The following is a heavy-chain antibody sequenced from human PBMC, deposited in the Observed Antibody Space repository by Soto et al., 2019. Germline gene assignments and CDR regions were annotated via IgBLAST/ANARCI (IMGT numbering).Heavy chain of an antibody. D-gene: IGHD3-3*01. CDR2: MHYDGTT. CDR1: GDSITSRNW. CDR3: ATQTISYCLDI. V-gene: IGHV4-4*02. Sequence: QVQLQESGPGLVLPSGTLSLTRGVSGDSITSRNWWAWVRQTPGKGLEWIGEMHYDGTTNYNPSLKSRVITSIDTTRNQFSLRLKSLTAADTALYYCATQTISYCLDIWGQGTMVTVSS. J-gene: IGHJ6*02.